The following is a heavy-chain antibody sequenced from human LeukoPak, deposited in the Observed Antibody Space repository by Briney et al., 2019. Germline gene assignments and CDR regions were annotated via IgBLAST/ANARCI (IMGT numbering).Heavy chain of an antibody. D-gene: IGHD2-21*02. CDR2: IYHSGST. Sequence: PSETLSLTCTVSGVSISSSYSYWGWIRQPPAMGLEWIGSIYHSGSTYYNPSLKSRVTISVDTSKNQFSLKLSSVTAADTAVYYCARGHLYCGGDCYYFDYWGQGTLVTVSS. V-gene: IGHV4-39*07. J-gene: IGHJ4*02. CDR3: ARGHLYCGGDCYYFDY. CDR1: GVSISSSYSY.